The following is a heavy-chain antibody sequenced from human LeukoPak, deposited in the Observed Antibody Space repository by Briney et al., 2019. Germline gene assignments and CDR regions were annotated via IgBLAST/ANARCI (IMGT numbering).Heavy chain of an antibody. CDR1: GFTFSRYG. J-gene: IGHJ4*02. Sequence: GGSLRLSCAASGFTFSRYGMHWVRQAPGKGLEWVAVISYDGSNKYYVDSVKGRFTISRDNSKNTLYLQMNSLRAEDTAVYYCARGAYYYDSSGYSYWGQGTLVTVSS. CDR2: ISYDGSNK. CDR3: ARGAYYYDSSGYSY. D-gene: IGHD3-22*01. V-gene: IGHV3-30*03.